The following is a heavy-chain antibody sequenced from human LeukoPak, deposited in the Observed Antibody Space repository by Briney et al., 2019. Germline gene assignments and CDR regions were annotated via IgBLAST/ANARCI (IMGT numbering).Heavy chain of an antibody. J-gene: IGHJ5*02. CDR3: ARGPNKSHNGNTGSAWFDP. D-gene: IGHD1-14*01. CDR1: GYTFTTYD. V-gene: IGHV1-8*01. Sequence: ASVKVSCKASGYTFTTYDINWVRQATGQGLEWMGWMNPNSGNTGYAQKFQGRVTMTRNTSISTAYMELSSLRSEDTAVYYCARGPNKSHNGNTGSAWFDPWGQGTLVTVSS. CDR2: MNPNSGNT.